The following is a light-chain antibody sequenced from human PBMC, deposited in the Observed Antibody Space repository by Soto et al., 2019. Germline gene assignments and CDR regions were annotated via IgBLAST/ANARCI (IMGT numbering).Light chain of an antibody. Sequence: DIQMTQSPSSLSASVGDRVTITCRASQSISSYLNWYQQKPGKAPKLLIYAASSLQSGVPSRFSGSGSGTDFTLTISSLQPEDFATCYCQQSYSTSVYTFGQGTKLEIK. CDR3: QQSYSTSVYT. V-gene: IGKV1-39*01. CDR2: AAS. CDR1: QSISSY. J-gene: IGKJ2*01.